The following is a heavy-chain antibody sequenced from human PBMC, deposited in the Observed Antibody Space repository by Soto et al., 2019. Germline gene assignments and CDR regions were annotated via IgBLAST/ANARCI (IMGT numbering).Heavy chain of an antibody. V-gene: IGHV5-51*01. CDR2: IYPGDSDT. D-gene: IGHD3-3*01. Sequence: PGESLKISCKGSGYSFTSYWIGWVRQMPGKGLEWMGIIYPGDSDTRYSPSFQGQVTISADKSISTAYLQWSSLKASDTAMYYCARPSLRYDFWSGHPHYYYYGMDVWGQGTTVTVSS. J-gene: IGHJ6*02. CDR1: GYSFTSYW. CDR3: ARPSLRYDFWSGHPHYYYYGMDV.